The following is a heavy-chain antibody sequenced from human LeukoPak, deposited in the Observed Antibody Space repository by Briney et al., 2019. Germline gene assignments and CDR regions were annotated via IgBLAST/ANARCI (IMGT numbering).Heavy chain of an antibody. J-gene: IGHJ3*02. Sequence: GGSLRLSCAASGFTFGNYNMNWVRQAPGTGLEWVSSITSSSSYIYYADSVKGRFTISRDNAKNSLYLQMNSLRAEDTAVYYCARDSQDPLVSVSAFDIWGQGTMVTVSS. CDR3: ARDSQDPLVSVSAFDI. CDR1: GFTFGNYN. V-gene: IGHV3-21*01. CDR2: ITSSSSYI.